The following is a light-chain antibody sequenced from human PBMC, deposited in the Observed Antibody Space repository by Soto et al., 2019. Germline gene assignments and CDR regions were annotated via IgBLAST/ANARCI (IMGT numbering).Light chain of an antibody. Sequence: EIVMTQSPATLSVSPGERVTLSCRASQSVKTNLAWYQQRPGQAPRLLVYGASTRAPGIPARFYGSGFGTDFTLTISSLQSGDFAVYYCQQYVNLLVTFGGGTKVE. CDR3: QQYVNLLVT. J-gene: IGKJ4*01. CDR2: GAS. CDR1: QSVKTN. V-gene: IGKV3-15*01.